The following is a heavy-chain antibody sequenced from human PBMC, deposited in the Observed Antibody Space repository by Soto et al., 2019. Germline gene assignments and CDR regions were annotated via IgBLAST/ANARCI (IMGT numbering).Heavy chain of an antibody. J-gene: IGHJ6*02. D-gene: IGHD6-19*01. CDR1: GFTFSSYV. Sequence: GGSLRLSCAASGFTFSSYVIHWVRQAPGKGLEWVAVISYDGSNKYYADSVKGRFTISRDNSKNTLYLQMNSLRAEDTAVYYCARAQSSSGWSRYYYDGMDVRGQGTTVTV. V-gene: IGHV3-30-3*01. CDR2: ISYDGSNK. CDR3: ARAQSSSGWSRYYYDGMDV.